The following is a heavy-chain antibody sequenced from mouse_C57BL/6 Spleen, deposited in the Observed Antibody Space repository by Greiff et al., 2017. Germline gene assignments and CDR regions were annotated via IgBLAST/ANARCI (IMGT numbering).Heavy chain of an antibody. CDR3: GRPYEDDGYDFDY. D-gene: IGHD2-4*01. V-gene: IGHV5-12*01. CDR1: GFTFSDYY. CDR2: ISNGGGSS. Sequence: EVKLMESGGGLVQPGGSLKLSCAASGFTFSDYYMYWVRQTPEKRLEWVAYISNGGGSSYYPDTVKGPFTISRDDAKNTLYLQMSRLKSEDTAMYYCGRPYEDDGYDFDYWGPGATLTVSS. J-gene: IGHJ2*01.